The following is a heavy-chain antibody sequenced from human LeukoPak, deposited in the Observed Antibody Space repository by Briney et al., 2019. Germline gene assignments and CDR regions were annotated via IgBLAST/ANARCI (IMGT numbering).Heavy chain of an antibody. Sequence: ASVKVSCKASGYTFTGYYMRRVRQAPGQGLEWMGRINPNSGGTNYAQKFQGRVTMTRDTSISTAYMELSRLRSDDTAVYYCARMRGGDPQYYYDSSGYGPWGQGTLVTVSS. D-gene: IGHD3-22*01. V-gene: IGHV1-2*06. CDR1: GYTFTGYY. J-gene: IGHJ5*02. CDR2: INPNSGGT. CDR3: ARMRGGDPQYYYDSSGYGP.